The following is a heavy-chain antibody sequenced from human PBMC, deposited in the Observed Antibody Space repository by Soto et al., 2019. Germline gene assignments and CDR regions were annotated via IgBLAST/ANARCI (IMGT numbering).Heavy chain of an antibody. CDR3: AKDANICSSVSFYRGPDY. J-gene: IGHJ4*02. CDR1: GFSFSFYA. CDR2: ISGSGEST. D-gene: IGHD2-2*02. Sequence: EVQLLESGGGLVQPGGSLRLSCAASGFSFSFYALSWVRQAPGKGLEWVSGISGSGESTYYADSVKGRFTISRDISKNTPYLQMNTLRTEDTAVYYCAKDANICSSVSFYRGPDYWGQGTLVTFSS. V-gene: IGHV3-23*01.